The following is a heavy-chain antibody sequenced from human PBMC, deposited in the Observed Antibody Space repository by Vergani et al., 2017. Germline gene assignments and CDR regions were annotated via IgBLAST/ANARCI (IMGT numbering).Heavy chain of an antibody. J-gene: IGHJ4*02. CDR3: MKDHPVFDE. V-gene: IGHV3-30*02. CDR2: IQKDGIDK. Sequence: LEESGGGSVKPGGSLRLSCAASGFKFSDHYMSWIRQAPGKGLEGVAFIQKDGIDKFYADSVGGRFTISRDISKNTLYLEMNSLSAEDTALYHCMKDHPVFDEWGRGTLVSVS. CDR1: GFKFSDHY.